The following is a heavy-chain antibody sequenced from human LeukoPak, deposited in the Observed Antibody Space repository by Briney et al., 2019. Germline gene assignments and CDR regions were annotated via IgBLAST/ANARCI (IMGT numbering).Heavy chain of an antibody. CDR3: ARDRPVAATRSAFDI. CDR1: GGSFSGYY. V-gene: IGHV4-34*01. J-gene: IGHJ3*02. Sequence: SETLSLTCAVYGGSFSGYYWSWIRQPPGKGLEWIGEINHSGSTNYNPSLKSRVTISVDTSKNQFSLKLSSVTAADTAVYYCARDRPVAATRSAFDIWGQGTMVTVSS. CDR2: INHSGST. D-gene: IGHD2-15*01.